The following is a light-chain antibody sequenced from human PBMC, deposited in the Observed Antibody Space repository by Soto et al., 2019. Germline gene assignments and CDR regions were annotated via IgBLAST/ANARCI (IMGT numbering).Light chain of an antibody. V-gene: IGLV2-14*01. CDR2: EVS. CDR3: SSYTSSSTRV. CDR1: SSDVGAYNY. Sequence: QSVLTQPASVSGSPGQSITISCTGTSSDVGAYNYVSWYQQHPAKAPKLMIYEVSNRPSGVSNRFSGSKSGNTASLTISGLQAEDEDDYYCSSYTSSSTRVFGGGTKLTVL. J-gene: IGLJ2*01.